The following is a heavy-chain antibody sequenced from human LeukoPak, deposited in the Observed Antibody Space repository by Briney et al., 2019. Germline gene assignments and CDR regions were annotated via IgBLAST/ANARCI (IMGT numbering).Heavy chain of an antibody. CDR3: AKGLRTGVGPYMGYHYYMDV. CDR1: GFTFSSYA. V-gene: IGHV3-23*01. D-gene: IGHD3-16*01. Sequence: PGGSLRLSCAASGFTFSSYAMSWVRQAPGKGLKWASTINDNGDGTYYADSVRGRFTISRDNSYNTVSLQMNSLRDEDTGVYYCAKGLRTGVGPYMGYHYYMDVWGKGATVTVSS. J-gene: IGHJ6*03. CDR2: INDNGDGT.